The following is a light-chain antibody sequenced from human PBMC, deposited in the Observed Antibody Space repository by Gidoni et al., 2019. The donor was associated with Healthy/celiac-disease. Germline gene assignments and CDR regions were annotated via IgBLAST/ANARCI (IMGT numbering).Light chain of an antibody. CDR2: DVS. Sequence: QSALTQPRSVSGSPGQSVTISCIGTSSDVGGYNYVSWYQQHPGKAPKLMIYDVSKRPSGVPDRFSGSKSGNTASLTISGLQAEDEADYYCCSYAGSYTPCVFGTGTKVTVL. CDR3: CSYAGSYTPCV. CDR1: SSDVGGYNY. J-gene: IGLJ1*01. V-gene: IGLV2-11*01.